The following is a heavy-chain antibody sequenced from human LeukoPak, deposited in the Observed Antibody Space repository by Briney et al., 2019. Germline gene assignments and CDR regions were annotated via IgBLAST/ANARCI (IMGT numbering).Heavy chain of an antibody. J-gene: IGHJ5*02. CDR2: ISAYSGHT. D-gene: IGHD3-9*01. CDR3: ARARYFDWLLRDGKLNNWFDP. CDR1: GYTFTSYG. V-gene: IGHV1-18*01. Sequence: ASVKVSCKASGYTFTSYGVTWVRQAPGQGLEWMGWISAYSGHTSYAQQLQGRVTMTTDTSTSTTYMELRSLRSDDTAVYYCARARYFDWLLRDGKLNNWFDPWGQGTLVTVSS.